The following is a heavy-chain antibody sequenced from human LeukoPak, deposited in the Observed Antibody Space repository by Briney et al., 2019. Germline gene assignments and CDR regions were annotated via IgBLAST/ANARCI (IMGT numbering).Heavy chain of an antibody. J-gene: IGHJ4*02. D-gene: IGHD6-13*01. CDR3: AKGAAGTLYYFDY. V-gene: IGHV3-23*01. CDR2: ISGGAIST. CDR1: GFTFSSYG. Sequence: GGTLRLSCAASGFTFSSYGMSWVRQAPGKGLEWVSAISGGAISTYYADSVKGRFTISRDNSKNTLYLQMNSLRAEDTAVYYCAKGAAGTLYYFDYWGQGTLVTVSS.